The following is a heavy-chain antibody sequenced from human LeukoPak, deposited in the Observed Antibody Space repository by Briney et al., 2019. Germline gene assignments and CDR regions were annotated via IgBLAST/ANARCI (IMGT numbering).Heavy chain of an antibody. J-gene: IGHJ5*02. CDR3: ARDGVPAAVSCPGRFDP. V-gene: IGHV1-18*01. CDR2: ISAHNGHT. Sequence: ASVKVSCKASGYTFSSYGISWVRQAPGQGLEWMGWISAHNGHTNYAPKLQGRLTVTTDTSTSTAYMELRSLRSDDTAVYYCARDGVPAAVSCPGRFDPWGQGTLVTVSS. D-gene: IGHD2-2*01. CDR1: GYTFSSYG.